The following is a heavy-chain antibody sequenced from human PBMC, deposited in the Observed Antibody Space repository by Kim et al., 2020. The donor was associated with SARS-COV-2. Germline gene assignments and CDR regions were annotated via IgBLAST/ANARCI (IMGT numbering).Heavy chain of an antibody. J-gene: IGHJ3*02. CDR3: ATGGPLYSSGPEGAFDI. V-gene: IGHV1-24*01. Sequence: FQGRVTMTEDTSTDTAYMELSSLRSEDTAVYYCATGGPLYSSGPEGAFDIWGQGTMVTVSS. D-gene: IGHD6-19*01.